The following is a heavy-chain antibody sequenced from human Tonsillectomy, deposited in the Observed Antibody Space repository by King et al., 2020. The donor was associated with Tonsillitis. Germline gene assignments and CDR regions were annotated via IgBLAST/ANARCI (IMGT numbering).Heavy chain of an antibody. CDR2: ISSSSSYI. V-gene: IGHV3-21*01. CDR3: ASPYCSSTSCFDY. Sequence: VQLVESGGGLVKPGGSLRLSCAASGFTFSSYSMNWVRQAPGKGLEWVSSISSSSSYIYYADSVKGRFTISRDNAKNSLYLQMNSLRAEDTAVYYCASPYCSSTSCFDYWGQGTLVTVSS. J-gene: IGHJ4*02. CDR1: GFTFSSYS. D-gene: IGHD2-2*01.